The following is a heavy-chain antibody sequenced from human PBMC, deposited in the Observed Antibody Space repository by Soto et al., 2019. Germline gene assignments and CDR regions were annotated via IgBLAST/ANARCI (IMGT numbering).Heavy chain of an antibody. CDR3: ARDQTARFDY. Sequence: GGSLRLSCAASGFTFNTYAMSWVRQAPGEGQGLRRGLEWVSSISSSSSYIYYADSVKGRFTISRDNAKNSLYLQMNSLRAEDTAVYYCARDQTARFDYWGQGTLVTVSS. J-gene: IGHJ4*02. CDR2: ISSSSSYI. V-gene: IGHV3-21*01. CDR1: GFTFNTYA.